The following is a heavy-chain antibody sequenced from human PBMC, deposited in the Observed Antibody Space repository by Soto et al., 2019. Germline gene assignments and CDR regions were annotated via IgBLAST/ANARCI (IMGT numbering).Heavy chain of an antibody. J-gene: IGHJ3*02. CDR3: ARSYGGNSGGHAFDI. CDR2: ISYDGSNK. CDR1: GFTFSSYA. D-gene: IGHD2-21*02. Sequence: GGSLRLSCAAPGFTFSSYAMHWVRQAPGKGLEWVAVISYDGSNKYYADSVKGRFTISRDNSKNTLYLQMNSLRAEDTAVYYCARSYGGNSGGHAFDIWGQGTMVTVPS. V-gene: IGHV3-30-3*01.